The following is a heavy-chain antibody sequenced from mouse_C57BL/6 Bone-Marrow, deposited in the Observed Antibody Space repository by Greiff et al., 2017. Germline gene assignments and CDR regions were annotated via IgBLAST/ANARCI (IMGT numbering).Heavy chain of an antibody. V-gene: IGHV5-17*01. Sequence: EVKVEESGGGLVKPGGSLKLSCAASGFTFSDYGMHWVRQAPEKGLEWVAYISSGSSTIYYADTVKGRFTISRDNARNTLFLQMTSLRSEDTAMYYCASVVYYYSSSFDYWGQGTTLTVSS. CDR3: ASVVYYYSSSFDY. J-gene: IGHJ2*01. CDR2: ISSGSSTI. D-gene: IGHD1-1*01. CDR1: GFTFSDYG.